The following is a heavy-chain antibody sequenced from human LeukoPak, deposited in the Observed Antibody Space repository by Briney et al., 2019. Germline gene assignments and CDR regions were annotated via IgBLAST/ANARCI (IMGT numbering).Heavy chain of an antibody. J-gene: IGHJ4*02. D-gene: IGHD6-6*01. V-gene: IGHV3-23*01. Sequence: GGSLRLSCAASGFTFSSYAMSWVRQAPGKGLEWVSAIGGSGGSTYYADSVKGRFTISRDNPKNTLYLQMNSLRAEDTAVYYCAKDFQQLGHYRGQGTLVTVSS. CDR2: IGGSGGST. CDR1: GFTFSSYA. CDR3: AKDFQQLGHY.